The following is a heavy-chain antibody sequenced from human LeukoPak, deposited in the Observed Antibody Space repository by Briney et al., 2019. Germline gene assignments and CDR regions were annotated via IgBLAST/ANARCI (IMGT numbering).Heavy chain of an antibody. D-gene: IGHD2-15*01. CDR1: GGSISIYY. J-gene: IGHJ4*02. CDR3: ARVVCSGGSCYSEYYFDY. CDR2: IYTSGNT. Sequence: PSETLSLTCTVSGGSISIYYWSWIRQPAGKGLGWIGRIYTSGNTHYNPSLKSRVTMSVDTSKNQFSLKLSSVTAADTAVYYCARVVCSGGSCYSEYYFDYWGQGTLVTVSS. V-gene: IGHV4-4*07.